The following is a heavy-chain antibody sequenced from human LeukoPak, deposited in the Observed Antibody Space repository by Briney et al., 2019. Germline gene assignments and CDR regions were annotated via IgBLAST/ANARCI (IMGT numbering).Heavy chain of an antibody. CDR1: GYTFTSYG. CDR3: ARANLGYCSSTSCYPALLGYMDV. J-gene: IGHJ6*03. V-gene: IGHV1-18*01. CDR2: ISAYNGNT. D-gene: IGHD2-2*01. Sequence: ASVKVSCKASGYTFTSYGISWVRQAPGQGLEWMGWISAYNGNTNYAQKLQGRVTMTTDTSTSTAYMELRSLRSDDTAVYYCARANLGYCSSTSCYPALLGYMDVWGKGTTVTASS.